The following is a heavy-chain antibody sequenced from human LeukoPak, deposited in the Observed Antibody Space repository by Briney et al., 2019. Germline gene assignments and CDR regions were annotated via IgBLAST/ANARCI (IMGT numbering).Heavy chain of an antibody. D-gene: IGHD4-17*01. CDR3: ARETTTVTTNWFDP. J-gene: IGHJ5*02. CDR1: GFTFSSYA. V-gene: IGHV3-23*01. Sequence: GGSLRLSCSASGFTFSSYAMSWVRQAPGKGLEWVSLIRGSGGSTYYADSVKGRFTISRDNSKNTLYLQMNSLRAEDTAVYYCARETTTVTTNWFDPWGQGTLVTVSS. CDR2: IRGSGGST.